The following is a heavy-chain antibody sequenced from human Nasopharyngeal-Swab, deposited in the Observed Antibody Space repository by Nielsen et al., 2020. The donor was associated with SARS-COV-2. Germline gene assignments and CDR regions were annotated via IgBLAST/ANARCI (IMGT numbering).Heavy chain of an antibody. D-gene: IGHD5-12*01. J-gene: IGHJ6*02. V-gene: IGHV3-23*01. Sequence: WIRQPPGKGLEWVSVISGGSDSTYYTDSVRGRFTISRDNSKNTLNLQMNSLRAEDTAIYYCAKDRDSGDDSEEYYHYYGMDVWGQGAPVTVSS. CDR2: ISGGSDST. CDR3: AKDRDSGDDSEEYYHYYGMDV.